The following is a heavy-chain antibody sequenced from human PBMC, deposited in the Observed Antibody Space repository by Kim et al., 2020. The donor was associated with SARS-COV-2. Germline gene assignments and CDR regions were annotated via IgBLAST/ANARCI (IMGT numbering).Heavy chain of an antibody. V-gene: IGHV1-3*01. CDR3: ARDSSGNWYYFDC. CDR2: ISPGNGDT. CDR1: GYTFTTYA. J-gene: IGHJ4*02. D-gene: IGHD3-10*01. Sequence: ASVKVSCKTSGYTFTTYAIHWVRQAPGQRLEWMGWISPGNGDTKYSKKFQDRVTFTRDTSARTAYMELSSLRSEDTAVYFCARDSSGNWYYFDCWGQGTLVTVSS.